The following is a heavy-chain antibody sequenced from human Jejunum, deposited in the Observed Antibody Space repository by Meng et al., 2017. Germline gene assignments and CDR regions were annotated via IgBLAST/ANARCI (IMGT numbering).Heavy chain of an antibody. CDR2: MSPNSGNT. J-gene: IGHJ4*02. CDR3: ARGVNRGVDY. Sequence: ASVQVSCKASGYTFSSIYINWVRHTSRQGPEWMVWMSPNSGNTGSAQEFQGRFTMTRDTSMNTAYMQLSSLTSEDTAVYYCARGVNRGVDYWGQGTLVTVSS. CDR1: GYTFSSIY. D-gene: IGHD2-21*01. V-gene: IGHV1-8*01.